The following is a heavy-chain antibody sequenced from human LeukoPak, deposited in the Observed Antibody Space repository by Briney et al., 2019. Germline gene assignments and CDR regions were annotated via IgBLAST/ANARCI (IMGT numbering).Heavy chain of an antibody. CDR2: IWYDGSNK. Sequence: GGSLRLSCAASGFTFSSYCMHWVRQAPGKGLEWVAVIWYDGSNKYYADSMKGRFTISRDNSKNALYLQMNSLRAEDTAVYYCARQTGIAAAGTMAPDYWGQGTLVTVSS. V-gene: IGHV3-33*01. CDR3: ARQTGIAAAGTMAPDY. J-gene: IGHJ4*02. CDR1: GFTFSSYC. D-gene: IGHD6-13*01.